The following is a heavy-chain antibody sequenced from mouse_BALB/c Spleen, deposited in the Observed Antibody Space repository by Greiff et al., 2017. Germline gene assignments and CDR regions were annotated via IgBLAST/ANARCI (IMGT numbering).Heavy chain of an antibody. J-gene: IGHJ2*01. V-gene: IGHV3-2*02. D-gene: IGHD1-1*01. CDR1: GYSITSDYA. Sequence: EVKLMGSGPGLVKPSQSLSLTCTVTGYSITSDYAWNWIRQFPGNKLEWMGYISYSGSTSYNPSLKSRISITRDTSKNQFFLQLNSVTTEDTATYYCARDNYGTDYFDYWGQGTTLTVTS. CDR3: ARDNYGTDYFDY. CDR2: ISYSGST.